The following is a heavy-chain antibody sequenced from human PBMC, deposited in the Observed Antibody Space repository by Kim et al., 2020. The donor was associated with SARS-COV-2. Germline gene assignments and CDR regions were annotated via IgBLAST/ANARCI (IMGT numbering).Heavy chain of an antibody. CDR3: ARDGQGQQLVQFHYYFYGMDX. CDR2: INPNSGGT. J-gene: IGHJ6*02. D-gene: IGHD6-13*01. Sequence: ASVKVSCKASGYTFTAYYIHWVRQAPGQGLEWMGRINPNSGGTNYAQKFQDRXTMTRDXSISTAYMELSRLRSEYTAXYXCARDGQGQQLVQFHYYFYGMDXWGQGTTVTV. CDR1: GYTFTAYY. V-gene: IGHV1-2*06.